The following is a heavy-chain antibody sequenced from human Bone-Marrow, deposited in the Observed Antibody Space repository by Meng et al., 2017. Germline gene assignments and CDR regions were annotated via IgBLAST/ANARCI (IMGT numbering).Heavy chain of an antibody. CDR3: ARAGYSSGWFAVRTAYYYGMDV. D-gene: IGHD6-19*01. J-gene: IGHJ6*02. Sequence: GGSLRLSCAASGFTFSSYGMHWVRQAPGKGLEWVAVIWYDGSNKYYADSVKGRFTISRDNSKNTLYLQMNSLRAEDTAVYYCARAGYSSGWFAVRTAYYYGMDVWGQGTTVTVSS. CDR2: IWYDGSNK. CDR1: GFTFSSYG. V-gene: IGHV3-33*01.